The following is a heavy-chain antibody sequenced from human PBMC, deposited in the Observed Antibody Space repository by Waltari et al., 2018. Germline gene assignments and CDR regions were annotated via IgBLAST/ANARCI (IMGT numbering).Heavy chain of an antibody. CDR1: GFTFSSHS. D-gene: IGHD2-15*01. CDR3: ARVWSQGVVVAAYIFDY. V-gene: IGHV3-21*01. J-gene: IGHJ4*02. Sequence: EVQLVESGGGLVKPGGSLRLSCAASGFTFSSHSMNWVRQAPWKGLEWVSSISSSSSYISYADSVKGLFTISRDNSKNSLYLQMNSLGAEDTAVYYCARVWSQGVVVAAYIFDYWGQGTLVTVSS. CDR2: ISSSSSYI.